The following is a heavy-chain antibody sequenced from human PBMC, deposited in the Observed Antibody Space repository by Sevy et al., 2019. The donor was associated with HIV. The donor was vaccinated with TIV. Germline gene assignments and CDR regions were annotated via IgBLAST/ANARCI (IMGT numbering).Heavy chain of an antibody. J-gene: IGHJ3*02. CDR3: ASLPNNYYDSSGSSGDDAFDI. D-gene: IGHD3-22*01. CDR2: IWNDRGNK. CDR1: GFTFSNYW. Sequence: GGSLRLSCAASGFTFSNYWMSWVRQAPGKGLEWVAVIWNDRGNKHYADSVKGRFTISRDNSKNTLYLQMNSLRAEDTAVYYCASLPNNYYDSSGSSGDDAFDIWGQGTMVTVSS. V-gene: IGHV3-33*08.